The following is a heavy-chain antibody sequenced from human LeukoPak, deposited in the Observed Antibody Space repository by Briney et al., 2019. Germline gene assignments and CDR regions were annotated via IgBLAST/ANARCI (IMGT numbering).Heavy chain of an antibody. D-gene: IGHD5-24*01. CDR2: ISAYNGNT. J-gene: IGHJ4*02. Sequence: ASVKVSCKASGYTFTSYGVSWVRQAPGQGLEWMGWISAYNGNTNYAQKLQGRVTITADKSTSTAYMELSSLRSEDTAVYYCARDPVGYNYEPYFDYWGQGTLVTVSS. CDR3: ARDPVGYNYEPYFDY. V-gene: IGHV1-18*01. CDR1: GYTFTSYG.